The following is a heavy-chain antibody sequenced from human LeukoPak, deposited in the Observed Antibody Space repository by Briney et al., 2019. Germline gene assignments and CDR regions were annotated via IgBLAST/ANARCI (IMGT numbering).Heavy chain of an antibody. CDR3: ARVRLSGTPPFYDY. CDR1: GFTFSNAW. Sequence: PGGSLRLSCAASGFTFSNAWMSWVRQAPGKGLEWVGVITSKAYGGTIEYGPSVKGRFTISRDDSKSIAYLQMNSLKTEDTAVYYCARVRLSGTPPFYDYWGQGTLVTVSS. J-gene: IGHJ4*02. CDR2: ITSKAYGGTI. V-gene: IGHV3-49*04. D-gene: IGHD1-26*01.